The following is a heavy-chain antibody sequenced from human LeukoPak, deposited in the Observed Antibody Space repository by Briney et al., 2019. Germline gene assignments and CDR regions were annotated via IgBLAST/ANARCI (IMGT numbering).Heavy chain of an antibody. Sequence: GGSLRLSCAASGFTFSTYALHWVRQAPGKGLEWVAVISYDGSNKYYADSVKGRFTISRDNSKNTLYLQMNSLRAEDTAVYYCAKDEYYYDSSGYSSRYPADYWGQGTLVTVSS. CDR3: AKDEYYYDSSGYSSRYPADY. V-gene: IGHV3-30*04. D-gene: IGHD3-22*01. CDR1: GFTFSTYA. CDR2: ISYDGSNK. J-gene: IGHJ4*02.